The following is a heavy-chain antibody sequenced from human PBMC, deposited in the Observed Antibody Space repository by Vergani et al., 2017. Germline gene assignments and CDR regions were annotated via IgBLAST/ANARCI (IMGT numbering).Heavy chain of an antibody. D-gene: IGHD1-26*01. CDR1: GYTFTSYG. CDR3: ARDTRSYYAGL. CDR2: IIPILGTA. J-gene: IGHJ4*02. V-gene: IGHV1-69*11. Sequence: QVQLVQSGAEVKKPGASVKVSCKASGYTFTSYGISWVRQAPGQGLEWMGRIIPILGTANYAQKFQGRVTITADESTSTAYMELSSLRSEDTAVYYCARDTRSYYAGLWGQGTLVTVSS.